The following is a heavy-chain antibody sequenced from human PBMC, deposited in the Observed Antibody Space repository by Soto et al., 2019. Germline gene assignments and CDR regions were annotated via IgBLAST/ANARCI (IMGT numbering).Heavy chain of an antibody. D-gene: IGHD3-16*01. J-gene: IGHJ5*02. V-gene: IGHV4-4*07. CDR3: AKDVSSRRWFDP. Sequence: SETLSLTCSFSGASIRSYHWSWIRQPAGKGLEWIGRMQHTGNTNYNPSLKSRVTMSVDTSKNQISLKMTSVTAADTAVYFCAKDVSSRRWFDPWGQGILVTVSS. CDR1: GASIRSYH. CDR2: MQHTGNT.